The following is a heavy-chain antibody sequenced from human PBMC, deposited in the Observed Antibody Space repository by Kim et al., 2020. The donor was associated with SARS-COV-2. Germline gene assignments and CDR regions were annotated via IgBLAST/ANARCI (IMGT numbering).Heavy chain of an antibody. CDR3: ARGHYGDYD. D-gene: IGHD4-17*01. Sequence: GNTGYAQKFQGRVTMTRNTSISTAYMELSSLRSEDTAVYYCARGHYGDYDWGQGTLVTVSS. J-gene: IGHJ4*02. V-gene: IGHV1-8*01. CDR2: GNT.